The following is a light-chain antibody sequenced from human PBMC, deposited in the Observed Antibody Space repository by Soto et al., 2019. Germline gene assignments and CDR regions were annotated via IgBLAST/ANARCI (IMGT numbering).Light chain of an antibody. V-gene: IGKV3-20*01. CDR1: QSVSSSY. CDR2: GAS. CDR3: QHYGGSIT. J-gene: IGKJ5*01. Sequence: EIVLTQSPGTLSLSLGDTVTLSCRASQSVSSSYLAWYQHKPGQAPRLLIYGASRRATVIPGRFSGSGSGTDFTLTISSLDPDDVAVYYCQHYGGSITFGQGTRLEI.